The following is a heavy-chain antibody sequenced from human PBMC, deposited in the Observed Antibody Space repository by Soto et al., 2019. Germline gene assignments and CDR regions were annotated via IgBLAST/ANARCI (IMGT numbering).Heavy chain of an antibody. V-gene: IGHV4-39*01. CDR3: ARGRDTAMVSKGNWFDP. J-gene: IGHJ5*02. CDR1: GASITSGNYY. D-gene: IGHD5-18*01. Sequence: SETLSLTCTVSGASITSGNYYWGWIRQPPGKGLQWIGSSSYTGNTYFNPSLRSRVTISFDTSKNQFSLRLTSVTASDTAVYYCARGRDTAMVSKGNWFDPWGQGTPVTVSS. CDR2: SSYTGNT.